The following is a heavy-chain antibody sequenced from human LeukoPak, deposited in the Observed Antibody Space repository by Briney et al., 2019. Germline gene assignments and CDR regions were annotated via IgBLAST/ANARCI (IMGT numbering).Heavy chain of an antibody. Sequence: PSETLSLTCTVSGGSISSYYWSWIRQPAGKGLEWIGRIYTSGSTNYNPSLKSRVTMSVDTSKNQFSLKLSSVTAAGAAVYSCASSYSYGSNRSFDYWGQGTLVTVSS. J-gene: IGHJ4*02. D-gene: IGHD5-18*01. V-gene: IGHV4-4*07. CDR3: ASSYSYGSNRSFDY. CDR1: GGSISSYY. CDR2: IYTSGST.